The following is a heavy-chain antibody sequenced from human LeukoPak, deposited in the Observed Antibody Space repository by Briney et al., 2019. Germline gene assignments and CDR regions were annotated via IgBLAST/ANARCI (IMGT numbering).Heavy chain of an antibody. J-gene: IGHJ3*02. CDR3: ATHLCSSTSCYTPYAFDI. CDR2: IYTSGST. Sequence: PSQTLSLTCTVSGGSISSGSYYWSWIRQPAGKGLEWIGRIYTSGSTNYNPSLKSRVTISVDTSKNQFSLKLSSVTAADTAVYYCATHLCSSTSCYTPYAFDIWGQGTMVTVSS. V-gene: IGHV4-61*02. CDR1: GGSISSGSYY. D-gene: IGHD2-2*02.